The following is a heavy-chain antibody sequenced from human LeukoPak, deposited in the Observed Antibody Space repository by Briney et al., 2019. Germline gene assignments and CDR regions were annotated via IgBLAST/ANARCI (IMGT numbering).Heavy chain of an antibody. D-gene: IGHD6-13*01. CDR3: ARASGGSSWSYLDS. CDR2: IYPGDSDT. Sequence: GESLEISFKGAGYNFTNYWIGWVRPVPGKGLEWMGIIYPGDSDTRYSPSFQGQVTISVDKSISTAYLQWSSLTASDTAIYFCARASGGSSWSYLDSWGQGTLVTVSS. CDR1: GYNFTNYW. V-gene: IGHV5-51*01. J-gene: IGHJ4*02.